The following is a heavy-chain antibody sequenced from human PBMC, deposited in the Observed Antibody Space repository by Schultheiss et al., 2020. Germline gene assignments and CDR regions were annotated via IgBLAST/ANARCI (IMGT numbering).Heavy chain of an antibody. CDR2: IFYTGKV. Sequence: SETLSLTCSVSGASLTTAGDYWGWIRQPPGKELEWIGSIFYTGKVYFNPSLESRVSVSQDTSKNQFSLKMTSMTAADAAVYYCVREERMTCGLFWGQGTPVTVSS. CDR1: GASLTTAGDY. V-gene: IGHV4-39*07. J-gene: IGHJ1*01. CDR3: VREERMTCGLF. D-gene: IGHD3/OR15-3a*01.